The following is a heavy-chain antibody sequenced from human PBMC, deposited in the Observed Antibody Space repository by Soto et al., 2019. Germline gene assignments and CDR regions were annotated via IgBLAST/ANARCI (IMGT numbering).Heavy chain of an antibody. V-gene: IGHV3-15*07. D-gene: IGHD6-19*01. CDR2: IKPKSEGETA. CDR1: RFNFSAAW. Sequence: EMQLVQSGGGLVKPGGSLRLSCVASRFNFSAAWLNWIRQAPGKGLEWVGRIKPKSEGETADSTAPVRGRFTISRDDSQNTLHLQMDSLKTEDTAVYYCATDPYSCGPTWGRGVLVTSSS. J-gene: IGHJ4*02. CDR3: ATDPYSCGPT.